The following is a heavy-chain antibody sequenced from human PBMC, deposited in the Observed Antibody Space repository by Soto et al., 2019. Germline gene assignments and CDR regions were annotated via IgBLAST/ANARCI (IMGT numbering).Heavy chain of an antibody. J-gene: IGHJ6*02. CDR3: ARDAAYSDFGCGVMELYSYNMDV. Sequence: QVQLVQSEAEVKKPGASLKVSCRASGYNFANYGISWVRQAAGQGLEWMGWISAHNGDTKDAQKGQGTVTLTTDTSTSTAGIQMWSLRSDEAAVYYCARDAAYSDFGCGVMELYSYNMDVWGQGTTVTV. CDR2: ISAHNGDT. D-gene: IGHD3-3*01. V-gene: IGHV1-18*01. CDR1: GYNFANYG.